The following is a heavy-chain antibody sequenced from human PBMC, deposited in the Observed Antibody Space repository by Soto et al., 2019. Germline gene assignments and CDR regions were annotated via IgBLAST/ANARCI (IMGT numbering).Heavy chain of an antibody. V-gene: IGHV5-51*01. J-gene: IGHJ6*02. CDR3: ARHYSGTTQVSYYGMDV. CDR2: IYPGDSDT. D-gene: IGHD1-1*01. CDR1: GYSFTSYW. Sequence: PGESLKIYCKGSGYSFTSYWIGWVRQMPGKGLEWMGIIYPGDSDTRYSPSFQGQVTIPADKSISTAYLQWSSLKASDTAMYYCARHYSGTTQVSYYGMDVWGQGTTVTVSS.